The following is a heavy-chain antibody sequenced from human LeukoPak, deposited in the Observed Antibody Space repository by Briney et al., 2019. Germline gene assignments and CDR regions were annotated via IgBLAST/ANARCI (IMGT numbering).Heavy chain of an antibody. V-gene: IGHV3-30*02. J-gene: IGHJ4*02. Sequence: PGGSLRLSCAASGLTFSSYGMHWVRQAPDKGLEWVAFIRFDGNKKDYGDSVKGRFTISRDNSKNTLSLQMDSLRVEDTAVYYCAKDWTTVVTPKGYYFDSWGQGTLVTVSS. CDR3: AKDWTTVVTPKGYYFDS. D-gene: IGHD4-23*01. CDR2: IRFDGNKK. CDR1: GLTFSSYG.